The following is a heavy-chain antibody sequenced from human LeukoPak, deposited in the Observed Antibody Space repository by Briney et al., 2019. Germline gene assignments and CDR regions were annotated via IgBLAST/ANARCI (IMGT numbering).Heavy chain of an antibody. Sequence: PSETLSLTCTVPGGSISSSTSCWSWVRQPPEKGLEWIGEIYHSGSTNYNPSLKSRVTISVDKSKNQLSLKLTSVTAADTAVYYCARADYGDYAPYFENWGQGSLVSVSS. V-gene: IGHV4-4*02. CDR3: ARADYGDYAPYFEN. CDR1: GGSISSSTSC. CDR2: IYHSGST. D-gene: IGHD4-17*01. J-gene: IGHJ4*02.